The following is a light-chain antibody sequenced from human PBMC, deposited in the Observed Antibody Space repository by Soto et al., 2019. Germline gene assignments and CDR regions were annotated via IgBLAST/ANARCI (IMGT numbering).Light chain of an antibody. CDR2: RNN. CDR3: AAWDYSLRGVV. CDR1: SSNIGSNY. Sequence: QSVLTQPPSASGTPGQRVTISCSGSSSNIGSNYVFWYQHLPGTAPKLLIYRNNQRPSGVPVRFSGCKSGTSASLAIRGLRSEDETDYYCAAWDYSLRGVVFGGGTQLTVL. J-gene: IGLJ2*01. V-gene: IGLV1-47*01.